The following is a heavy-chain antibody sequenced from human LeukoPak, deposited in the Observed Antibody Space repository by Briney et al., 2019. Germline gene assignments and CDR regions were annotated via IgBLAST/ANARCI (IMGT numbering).Heavy chain of an antibody. CDR3: ARAGGPDYYYGMDV. J-gene: IGHJ6*02. CDR1: GYTFTGYY. CDR2: INPNSGGT. V-gene: IGHV1-2*02. Sequence: GASVKVSCKASGYTFTGYYMHWVRQAPGQGLEWMGWINPNSGGTNYAQKFQGRVTMTRDTSTSTAYMELSRLRSDDTAVYYCARAGGPDYYYGMDVWGQGTTVTVSS. D-gene: IGHD4-23*01.